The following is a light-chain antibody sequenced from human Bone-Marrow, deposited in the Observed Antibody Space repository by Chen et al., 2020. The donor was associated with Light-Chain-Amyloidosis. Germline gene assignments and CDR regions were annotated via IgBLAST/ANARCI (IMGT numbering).Light chain of an antibody. CDR2: GSS. V-gene: IGKV3-20*01. CDR1: QTISSNY. Sequence: EIVLTQSPGTLSLSPGEGANLSCRASQTISSNYLTWYQQEFGQAPRLLIYGSSSRATGIPERFTGSGSGTDFTLTITRLEPADFAMYDCQQYGTSPRTFGGWTKVEIK. CDR3: QQYGTSPRT. J-gene: IGKJ4*02.